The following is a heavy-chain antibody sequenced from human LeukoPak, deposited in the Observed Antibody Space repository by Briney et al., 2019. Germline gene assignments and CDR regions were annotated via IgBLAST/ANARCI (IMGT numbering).Heavy chain of an antibody. CDR1: GFTFSSYA. CDR3: AKDPWRGYDLGVDY. Sequence: PGGSLRLSCAASGFTFSSYAMSWVRQAPGKGLEWVSAISGSGGSTYYADSVKGRFTISRDNSKNTLYLQMNSLRAEDTAVYYCAKDPWRGYDLGVDYRGQGTLVTVSS. V-gene: IGHV3-23*01. D-gene: IGHD5-12*01. J-gene: IGHJ4*02. CDR2: ISGSGGST.